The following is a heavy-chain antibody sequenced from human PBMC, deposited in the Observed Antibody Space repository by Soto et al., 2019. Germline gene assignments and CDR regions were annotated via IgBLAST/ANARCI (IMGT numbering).Heavy chain of an antibody. Sequence: GASVKVSCKASGGTFSSYTISWVRQAPGQGLEWMGRIIPILGIANYAQKFQGRVTITADKSTSTAYMELSSLRSEDTAVYYCARVALGYCSGGSCYEEYYFDCWGQGTLVTVSS. V-gene: IGHV1-69*02. J-gene: IGHJ4*02. CDR3: ARVALGYCSGGSCYEEYYFDC. CDR1: GGTFSSYT. CDR2: IIPILGIA. D-gene: IGHD2-15*01.